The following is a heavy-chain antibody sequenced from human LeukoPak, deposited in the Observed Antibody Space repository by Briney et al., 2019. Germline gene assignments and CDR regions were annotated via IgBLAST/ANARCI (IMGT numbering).Heavy chain of an antibody. V-gene: IGHV4-39*01. CDR2: IYYSGST. Sequence: SETLSLTCTVSGGSISSSSYYWGWIRQPPGEGLEWIGSIYYSGSTYYNPSLKSRVTISVDTSKNQFSLKLSSVTAADTAVYYCARQRDYTSGWFDYWGQGTLVTVSS. CDR3: ARQRDYTSGWFDY. J-gene: IGHJ4*02. D-gene: IGHD6-19*01. CDR1: GGSISSSSYY.